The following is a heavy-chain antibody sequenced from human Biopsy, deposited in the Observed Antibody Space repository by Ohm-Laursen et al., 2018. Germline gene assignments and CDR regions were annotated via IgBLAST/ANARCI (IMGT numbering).Heavy chain of an antibody. CDR2: IFYSGTT. D-gene: IGHD3-10*01. CDR3: ARIYFYGLGSSDYFFDS. Sequence: GTLSLTCSVSGDSIATFNYYWGWVRQPPGKGLEWLATIFYSGTTYFSRTLESRLTISPDTSINQFSLRLKYVTAADTGVYYCARIYFYGLGSSDYFFDSWGQGTLVTVSS. CDR1: GDSIATFNYY. J-gene: IGHJ4*02. V-gene: IGHV4-39*01.